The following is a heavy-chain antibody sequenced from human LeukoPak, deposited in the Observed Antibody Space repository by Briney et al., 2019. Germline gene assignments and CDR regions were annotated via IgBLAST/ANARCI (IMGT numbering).Heavy chain of an antibody. CDR1: EFTFSSYG. Sequence: GSLRLSCAASEFTFSSYGMHWVRQAPGKGLEWVAVIWYDGSNKYNADSVKGRFTISRDNSKNTLYLQMNSLRAEDTAVYYCAREDSRSWLDYWGQGTLVTVSS. V-gene: IGHV3-33*08. CDR3: AREDSRSWLDY. CDR2: IWYDGSNK. J-gene: IGHJ4*02. D-gene: IGHD6-13*01.